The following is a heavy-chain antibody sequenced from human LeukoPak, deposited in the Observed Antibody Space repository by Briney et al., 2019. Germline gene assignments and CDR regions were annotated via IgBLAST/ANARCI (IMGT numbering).Heavy chain of an antibody. CDR1: GFTFSTYK. J-gene: IGHJ4*02. CDR3: ARHVDVLLWFGELPSYMDV. Sequence: PGGSLRLSCAASGFTFSTYKMNWVRQAPGKGLEWVSYITSSGSAIYYADSVKGRFTISRDNAKNSLYLQMNSLRAEDTAVYYCARHVDVLLWFGELPSYMDVWGQGTLVTVSS. D-gene: IGHD3-10*01. V-gene: IGHV3-48*04. CDR2: ITSSGSAI.